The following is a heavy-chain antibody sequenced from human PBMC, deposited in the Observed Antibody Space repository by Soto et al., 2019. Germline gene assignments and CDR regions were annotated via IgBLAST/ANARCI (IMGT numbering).Heavy chain of an antibody. CDR3: ARVVAGTGYYNDMDV. J-gene: IGHJ6*02. Sequence: PSETLSLTCTVSGGSISSGDYYWSWIRQPPGKGLEWIGYIYYSGNTYYNPSLKSRVTISVDTSKNEFSLKLSSVTAADTAVYYCARVVAGTGYYNDMDVWGQGTTVTVSS. CDR2: IYYSGNT. V-gene: IGHV4-30-4*01. D-gene: IGHD6-19*01. CDR1: GGSISSGDYY.